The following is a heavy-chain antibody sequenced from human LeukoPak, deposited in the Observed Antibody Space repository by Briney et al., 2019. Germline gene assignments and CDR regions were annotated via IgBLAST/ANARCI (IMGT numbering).Heavy chain of an antibody. Sequence: GGSLRLSCAASGFTFSSYGMHWVRQAPGKGLEWVAFIRYDGSNKYYADSVKGRFTISRDNSKNTLYLQMNSLGAEDTAVYYCARSRAYYDILTGYYEYYFDYWGQGTLVTVSS. V-gene: IGHV3-30*02. CDR1: GFTFSSYG. CDR2: IRYDGSNK. CDR3: ARSRAYYDILTGYYEYYFDY. D-gene: IGHD3-9*01. J-gene: IGHJ4*02.